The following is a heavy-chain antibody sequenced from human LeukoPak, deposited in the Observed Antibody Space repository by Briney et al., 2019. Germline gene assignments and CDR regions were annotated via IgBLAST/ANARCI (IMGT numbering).Heavy chain of an antibody. J-gene: IGHJ6*03. CDR1: GYSFTSYW. V-gene: IGHV5-51*07. CDR2: IYPGDSDT. D-gene: IGHD3-10*01. Sequence: GESLKISCKGSGYSFTSYWIGWVHQMPGKGLEWMGIIYPGDSDTRYSPSFQGQVTISADKSISTAYLQWSSLKASDTAMYYCARPYADYYGSGIYYYMDVWGKGTTVTVSS. CDR3: ARPYADYYGSGIYYYMDV.